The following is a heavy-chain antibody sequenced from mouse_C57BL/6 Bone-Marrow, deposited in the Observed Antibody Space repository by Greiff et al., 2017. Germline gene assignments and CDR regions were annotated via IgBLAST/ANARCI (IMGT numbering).Heavy chain of an antibody. CDR2: INPNNGGT. V-gene: IGHV1-26*01. J-gene: IGHJ3*01. CDR3: ARGPAV. CDR1: GYTFTDDY. Sequence: EVQLQQSGPELVKPGASVKISCTASGYTFTDDYMNWVKQSRGKSLEWIGDINPNNGGTSYSQKFKGKATLTVDKSSSTAYMELRSLTSEDSAVYYCARGPAVWGRGTLVTVTA.